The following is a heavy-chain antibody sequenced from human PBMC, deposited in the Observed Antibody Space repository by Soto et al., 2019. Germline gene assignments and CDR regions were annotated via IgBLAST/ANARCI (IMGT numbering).Heavy chain of an antibody. CDR3: AKDAVPYNGQWDWFDT. J-gene: IGHJ5*02. CDR2: IGGTGSDT. D-gene: IGHD3-10*01. Sequence: QLLESGGGLVQPGGSLRVHCVASGFTFGAYAMTWVRQAPGRGLEWVSSIGGTGSDTYYAASVKGRFPISRDNSKSTLYLKMNNLRAEDTAIYYCAKDAVPYNGQWDWFDTWGQGTLVTVSS. V-gene: IGHV3-23*01. CDR1: GFTFGAYA.